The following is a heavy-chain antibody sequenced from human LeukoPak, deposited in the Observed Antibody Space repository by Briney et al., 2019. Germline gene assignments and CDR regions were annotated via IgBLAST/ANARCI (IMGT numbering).Heavy chain of an antibody. CDR1: GFTFINVW. Sequence: KPGGSLRLSCAASGFTFINVWMTWVRQTPGKGLEWVGRIKRKIDGGTSEYAAPVKGRFTISRDDSKNTLYLQMNSLKTEDTAVYYCTTHRIAVVGPAGHWGQGTLVSDSS. D-gene: IGHD6-19*01. J-gene: IGHJ4*02. CDR3: TTHRIAVVGPAGH. V-gene: IGHV3-15*01. CDR2: IKRKIDGGTS.